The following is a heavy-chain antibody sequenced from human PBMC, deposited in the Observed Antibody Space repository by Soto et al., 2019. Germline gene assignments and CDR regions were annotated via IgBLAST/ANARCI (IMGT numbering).Heavy chain of an antibody. Sequence: TLSLTCTVSGGSISSGDHYWSWVRQPPGKGLEWIAYIYHSGTTYYNPSLKSRVTMSVDTSKSQFSLKLSSVTAADTAVYYCATYYDSSGPTFDYWGQGALVTVSS. CDR1: GGSISSGDHY. D-gene: IGHD3-22*01. CDR2: IYHSGTT. V-gene: IGHV4-30-4*01. J-gene: IGHJ4*02. CDR3: ATYYDSSGPTFDY.